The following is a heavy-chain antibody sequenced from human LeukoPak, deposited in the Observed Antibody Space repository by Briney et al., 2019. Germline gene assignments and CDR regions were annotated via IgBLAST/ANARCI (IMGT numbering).Heavy chain of an antibody. CDR1: GGSISGYY. CDR2: MYSSGST. J-gene: IGHJ4*02. D-gene: IGHD1-26*01. Sequence: SETLSLTCTVSGGSISGYYWSWIRQPAGRGLEWIGRMYSSGSTNYNPSLKGRVTMSVDTSKDHFSLKLTSVTAADTAVYYCARDTSGGYHYWGQGTLVTVSS. CDR3: ARDTSGGYHY. V-gene: IGHV4-4*07.